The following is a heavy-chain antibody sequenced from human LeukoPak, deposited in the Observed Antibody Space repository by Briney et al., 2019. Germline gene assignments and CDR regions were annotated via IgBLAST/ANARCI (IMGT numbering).Heavy chain of an antibody. Sequence: SETLSLTCTVPGGSISSYHWSWIRQPPGKGLEWIGYIYYSGSTNYNPSLKSRVTISVDTSKNQFSLKLSSVTAADTAVYYCARDVGYCSGGSCYANWFDPWGQGTLVTVSS. CDR2: IYYSGST. CDR1: GGSISSYH. CDR3: ARDVGYCSGGSCYANWFDP. V-gene: IGHV4-59*01. D-gene: IGHD2-15*01. J-gene: IGHJ5*02.